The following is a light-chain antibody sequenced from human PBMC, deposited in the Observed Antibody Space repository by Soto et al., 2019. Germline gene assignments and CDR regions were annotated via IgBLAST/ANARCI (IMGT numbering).Light chain of an antibody. V-gene: IGKV1-5*03. CDR3: QQYKSYGT. Sequence: DIQMTQSPSTLSASVGDRVTITCRASQSISSWLAWYQQKPGKAPKLLIYKASSLESGVPSRFRGSGSGTELTLTISSLQPDDFATYSCQQYKSYGTFGQGTKVEFK. CDR1: QSISSW. CDR2: KAS. J-gene: IGKJ1*01.